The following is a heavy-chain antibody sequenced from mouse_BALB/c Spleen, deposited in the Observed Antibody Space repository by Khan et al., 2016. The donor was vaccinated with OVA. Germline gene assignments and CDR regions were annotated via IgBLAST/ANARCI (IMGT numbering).Heavy chain of an antibody. J-gene: IGHJ2*01. CDR1: GYSITSGYG. D-gene: IGHD1-2*01. CDR3: ARTARIKY. V-gene: IGHV3-2*02. Sequence: EVELVESGPGLVKPSQSLSLTCTVTGYSITSGYGWNWIRQSPGNKLEWMGYISYSGSTNYNPSLKSRISITRDTSKNQFFLQLNSVTTEDTATYYCARTARIKYWGQSTTLTVSS. CDR2: ISYSGST.